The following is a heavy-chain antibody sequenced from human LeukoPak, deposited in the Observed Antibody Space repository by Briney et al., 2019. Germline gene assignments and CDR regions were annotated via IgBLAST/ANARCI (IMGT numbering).Heavy chain of an antibody. V-gene: IGHV4-34*01. CDR3: ARGRAYYDFWTVVNWFDP. CDR2: INHSGST. J-gene: IGHJ5*02. D-gene: IGHD3-3*01. CDR1: GGSFSGYY. Sequence: SETLSLTCAVYGGSFSGYYWSWIRQPPGKGLEWIGEINHSGSTNYNPSLKSRVTISVDTSKNQFSLKLSSVTAADTAAYYCARGRAYYDFWTVVNWFDPWGQGTLVTVSS.